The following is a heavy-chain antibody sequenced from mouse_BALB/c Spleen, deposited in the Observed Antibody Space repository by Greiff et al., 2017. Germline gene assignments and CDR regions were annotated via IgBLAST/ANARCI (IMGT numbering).Heavy chain of an antibody. D-gene: IGHD2-4*01. J-gene: IGHJ3*01. CDR2: ISSGGGST. CDR3: ARRGDYRGFAY. CDR1: GFAFSSYD. Sequence: EVKVEESGGGLVKPGGSLKLSCAASGFAFSSYDMSWVRQTPEKRLEWVAYISSGGGSTYYPDTVKGRFTISRDNAKNTLYLQMSSLKSEDTAMYYCARRGDYRGFAYWGQGTLVTVSA. V-gene: IGHV5-12-1*01.